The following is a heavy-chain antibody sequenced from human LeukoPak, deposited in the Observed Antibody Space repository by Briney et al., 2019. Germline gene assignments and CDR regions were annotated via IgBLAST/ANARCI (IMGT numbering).Heavy chain of an antibody. Sequence: TSSETLSLTCTGSGGSISSYYWSWIRQPPGKGLEWIGYIYYSGSTNYNPSLKSRVTISVDTSKNQFSLKLSSVTATDTAVYYCARQLYSSGSYYAPMDVWGKGTTVTISS. CDR1: GGSISSYY. V-gene: IGHV4-59*08. J-gene: IGHJ6*03. D-gene: IGHD3-10*01. CDR3: ARQLYSSGSYYAPMDV. CDR2: IYYSGST.